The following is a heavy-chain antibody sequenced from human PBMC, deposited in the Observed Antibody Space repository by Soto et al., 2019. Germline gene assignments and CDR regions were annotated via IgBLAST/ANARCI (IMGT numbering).Heavy chain of an antibody. D-gene: IGHD6-13*01. Sequence: SETLSLTCAVYGGSFSGYYWSWIRQPPGKGLEWIGEINHSGSTNYNPSLKSRVTISVDTSKNQFSLKLSSVTAADTAVYYCARLQIAGIITGDFDYWGQGTLVTVSS. CDR2: INHSGST. CDR3: ARLQIAGIITGDFDY. CDR1: GGSFSGYY. V-gene: IGHV4-34*01. J-gene: IGHJ4*02.